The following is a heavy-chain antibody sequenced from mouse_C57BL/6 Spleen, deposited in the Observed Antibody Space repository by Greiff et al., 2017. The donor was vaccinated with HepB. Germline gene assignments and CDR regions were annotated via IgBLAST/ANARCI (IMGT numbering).Heavy chain of an antibody. Sequence: EVKLMESGPELVKPGASVKISCKASGYSFTGYYMNWVKQSPEKSLEWIGEINPSTGGTTYNQKFKAKATLTVDKSSSTAYMQLKSLTSEDSAVYYCVCGPGAITTVVEDYAMDYWGQGTSVTVSS. CDR2: INPSTGGT. V-gene: IGHV1-42*01. D-gene: IGHD1-1*01. J-gene: IGHJ4*01. CDR1: GYSFTGYY. CDR3: VCGPGAITTVVEDYAMDY.